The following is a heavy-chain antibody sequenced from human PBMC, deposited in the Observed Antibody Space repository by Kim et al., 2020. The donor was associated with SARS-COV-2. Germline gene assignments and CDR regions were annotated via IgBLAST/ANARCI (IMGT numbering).Heavy chain of an antibody. D-gene: IGHD3-16*01. V-gene: IGHV4-39*01. Sequence: SETLSLTCTVSGGSISSSSYYWGWIRQPPGKGLEWIGSIYYSGSTYYNPSLKSRVTISVDTSKNQFSLKLNSVTAADTAVYYCARLPFRMSGYVCCYFDSWGQGTLVTVSS. J-gene: IGHJ4*02. CDR3: ARLPFRMSGYVCCYFDS. CDR2: IYYSGST. CDR1: GGSISSSSYY.